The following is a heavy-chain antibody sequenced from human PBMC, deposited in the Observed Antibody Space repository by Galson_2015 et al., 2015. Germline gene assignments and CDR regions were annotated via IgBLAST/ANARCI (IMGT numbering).Heavy chain of an antibody. CDR2: IYYSGST. D-gene: IGHD4-17*01. V-gene: IGHV4-59*01. J-gene: IGHJ2*01. CDR1: GVSISSYY. Sequence: SETLSLTCTVSGVSISSYYWSWIRQAPGKGLEWIGYIYYSGSTNYNPSLKSRVTMSADTSKNQFSLRMNSVTAADTAVYYCATTVTTSGAWYFDLWGRGTLVTVSS. CDR3: ATTVTTSGAWYFDL.